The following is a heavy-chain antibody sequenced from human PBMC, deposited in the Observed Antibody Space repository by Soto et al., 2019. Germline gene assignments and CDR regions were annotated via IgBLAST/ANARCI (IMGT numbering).Heavy chain of an antibody. Sequence: PGGALRLSCAASGFTFSCYSMNWVRQSPGKGLEWVSYIASTSWNIYYADTVKGRFTISRDNAKNSLYLQMNSLRDEDTAVYYCARGPSAAAPLSDCYFDLWGRGTLVTVSS. CDR2: IASTSWNI. V-gene: IGHV3-48*02. D-gene: IGHD2-2*01. CDR3: ARGPSAAAPLSDCYFDL. J-gene: IGHJ2*01. CDR1: GFTFSCYS.